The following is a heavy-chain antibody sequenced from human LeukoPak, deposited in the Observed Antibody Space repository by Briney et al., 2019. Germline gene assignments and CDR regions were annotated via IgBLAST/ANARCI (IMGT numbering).Heavy chain of an antibody. CDR3: ARDNYFDFWRSPSSRGMDV. V-gene: IGHV1-18*01. D-gene: IGHD3-3*01. CDR2: ISAYNGNT. Sequence: ASVKVSCKASGYTFTSYGISWVRQAPGQGLEWMGWISAYNGNTNYAQKLQGRVTMTTDTSTSTAYMELRSLRSDDTAVYYCARDNYFDFWRSPSSRGMDVWGQGTTVTVSS. J-gene: IGHJ6*02. CDR1: GYTFTSYG.